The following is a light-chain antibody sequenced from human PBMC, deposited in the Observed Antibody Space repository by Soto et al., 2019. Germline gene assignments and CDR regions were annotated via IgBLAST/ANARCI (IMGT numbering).Light chain of an antibody. V-gene: IGKV4-1*01. CDR1: QSVLHRSNGNNY. CDR3: QQYYILPLT. CDR2: WSS. Sequence: DIVMTQSPDSLSVSLGERATIKCRSSQSVLHRSNGNNYIAWYQQKPGQPPKLLIYWSSTRDSGVPDRFIGSGSGTDFTLTVSSLQAEDVAVYYCQQYYILPLTFGGGTKVEIK. J-gene: IGKJ4*01.